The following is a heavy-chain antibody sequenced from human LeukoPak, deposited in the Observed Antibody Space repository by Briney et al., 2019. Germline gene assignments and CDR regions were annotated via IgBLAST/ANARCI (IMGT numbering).Heavy chain of an antibody. Sequence: GSLRLSCAASGFTFSSYAMSWVRQAPGKGLEWVSAISGSGGSTYYADSVKGRFTISRDNSKNTLYLQMNSLRAEDTAVYYCAREVYYYDSSGFYYSGGFGYWGQGTLLTVSS. CDR1: GFTFSSYA. J-gene: IGHJ4*02. D-gene: IGHD3-22*01. CDR2: ISGSGGST. CDR3: AREVYYYDSSGFYYSGGFGY. V-gene: IGHV3-23*01.